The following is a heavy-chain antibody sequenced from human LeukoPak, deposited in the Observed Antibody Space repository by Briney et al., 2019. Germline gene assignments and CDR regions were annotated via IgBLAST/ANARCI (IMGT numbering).Heavy chain of an antibody. V-gene: IGHV1-2*02. CDR3: ARDPRAGTTYYYYMDV. CDR2: INPNSGGT. Sequence: ASVKVSCKASGYTFTGYYMHWVRQAPGQGRECMGWINPNSGGTNYAQKVQGRVTMTRDTSISTAYMELSRLRSDDTDVYYCARDPRAGTTYYYYMDVWGKGTTVTVSS. D-gene: IGHD1-1*01. CDR1: GYTFTGYY. J-gene: IGHJ6*03.